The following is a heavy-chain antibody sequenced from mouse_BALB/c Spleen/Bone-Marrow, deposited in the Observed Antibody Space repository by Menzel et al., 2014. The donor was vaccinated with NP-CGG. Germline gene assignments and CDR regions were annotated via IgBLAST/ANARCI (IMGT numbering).Heavy chain of an antibody. CDR2: INPSSGYT. J-gene: IGHJ3*01. Sequence: VQLQQSGAELARPGASVKMSCKASGYTFTSYTMHWVKQRPGQGLEWIGYINPSSGYTNYNQKFKDKATLTADKSSSTAYMQLGSLTSEDSAVYYCARSNGNYVLAYWGQGTLVTVSA. D-gene: IGHD2-1*01. CDR1: GYTFTSYT. CDR3: ARSNGNYVLAY. V-gene: IGHV1-4*01.